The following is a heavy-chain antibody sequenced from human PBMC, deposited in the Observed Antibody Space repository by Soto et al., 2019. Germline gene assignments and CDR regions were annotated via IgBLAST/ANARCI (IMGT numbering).Heavy chain of an antibody. D-gene: IGHD5-18*01. CDR2: TNPNSGNT. V-gene: IGHV1-8*01. CDR1: GYTFTSYD. J-gene: IGHJ4*02. Sequence: QVQLVQSGAEAKKPGDSVKVSCRASGYTFTSYDINWVRQATGQGLEWIGWTNPNSGNTGYAQNFQGRVTMTRDTSISTAYMELSSLRSEDTAVYYCARRARMGTQLWLPFDYWAQGTLVTVSS. CDR3: ARRARMGTQLWLPFDY.